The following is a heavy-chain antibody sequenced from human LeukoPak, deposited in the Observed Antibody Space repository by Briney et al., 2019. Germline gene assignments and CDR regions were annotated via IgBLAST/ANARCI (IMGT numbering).Heavy chain of an antibody. V-gene: IGHV1-2*02. Sequence: VASVKVSCKSSGYTFNGYYMHWVRQAPGQGLEWMGWINPTSGGTNYAQKFQGRVTMTRDTSISTAYMELSRLISVDTAVYYCAINRGSSWSLDYWGQGTLVTVSS. CDR3: AINRGSSWSLDY. J-gene: IGHJ4*02. CDR2: INPTSGGT. D-gene: IGHD6-13*01. CDR1: GYTFNGYY.